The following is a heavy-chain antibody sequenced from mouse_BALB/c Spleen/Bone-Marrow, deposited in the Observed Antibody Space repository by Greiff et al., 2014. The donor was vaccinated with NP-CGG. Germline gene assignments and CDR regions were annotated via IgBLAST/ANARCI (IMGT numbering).Heavy chain of an antibody. CDR3: ARQDYYASSYRYFDV. D-gene: IGHD1-1*01. J-gene: IGHJ1*01. CDR1: GFTFSDYF. CDR2: ISDGGSST. Sequence: EVQVVESGGGLVKPGGSLKLSCAASGFTFSDYFMYWVRQTPEKRLEWVATISDGGSSTYYPDSVKGRFTISRDNAKNNLYLQMSSLKSEDIAMYYCARQDYYASSYRYFDVWGAGTTVTVSS. V-gene: IGHV5-4*02.